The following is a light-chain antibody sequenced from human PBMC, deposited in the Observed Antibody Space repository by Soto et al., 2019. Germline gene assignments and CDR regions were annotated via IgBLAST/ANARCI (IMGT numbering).Light chain of an antibody. Sequence: AIRMTHSPSSLPSSTVDRVTNTCGANQGISSYLAWYQQKPGKAPKLLIYAASTLQSGVPSRFSGSGSGTDFTLTISCLQSEDFATYYCQQLNSFPITFGQGTRLEIK. CDR1: QGISSY. J-gene: IGKJ5*01. CDR2: AAS. V-gene: IGKV1-8*01. CDR3: QQLNSFPIT.